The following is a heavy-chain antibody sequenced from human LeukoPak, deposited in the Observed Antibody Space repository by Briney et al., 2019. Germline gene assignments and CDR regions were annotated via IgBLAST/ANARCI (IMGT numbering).Heavy chain of an antibody. CDR2: ISYDGSNK. CDR3: ARVADFLYYYDSSGVLDY. D-gene: IGHD3-22*01. Sequence: PGGSLRLSCAASGFTFSSYAMHWVRQAPGKGLEWVAVISYDGSNKYYADSVKGRFTISRDNSKNTLYLQMNSLRAEDTAVYYCARVADFLYYYDSSGVLDYWGQGTLVTVSS. V-gene: IGHV3-30-3*01. J-gene: IGHJ4*02. CDR1: GFTFSSYA.